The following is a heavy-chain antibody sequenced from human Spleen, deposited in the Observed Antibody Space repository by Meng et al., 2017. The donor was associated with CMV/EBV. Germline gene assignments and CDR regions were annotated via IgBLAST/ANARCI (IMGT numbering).Heavy chain of an antibody. V-gene: IGHV3-15*01. CDR3: ATDWGGY. Sequence: GESLKISCTASGFSFRNAWMSWVRQAPGKGLEWVGRVQRESDGGTTDYAAAVEGRFSISRDDSKTTLYLQMTILKTEDTAVYYCATDWGGYWGQGTLVTVSS. D-gene: IGHD3-16*01. CDR2: VQRESDGGTT. J-gene: IGHJ4*02. CDR1: GFSFRNAW.